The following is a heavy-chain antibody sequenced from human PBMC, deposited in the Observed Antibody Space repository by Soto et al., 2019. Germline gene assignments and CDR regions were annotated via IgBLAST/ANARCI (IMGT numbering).Heavy chain of an antibody. V-gene: IGHV4-31*03. CDR3: ARAEDYGGTNNWFDP. J-gene: IGHJ5*02. D-gene: IGHD4-17*01. Sequence: QVQLQESGPGLVKPSQTLSLTCTVSGGSISSGGYYWSWIRQHPGKGLEWIGYIYYSGSTYYNPSLKSRVTITVDTSKNQFSLKLSSVTAVDTAVYYCARAEDYGGTNNWFDPWGQGTLVTVSS. CDR2: IYYSGST. CDR1: GGSISSGGYY.